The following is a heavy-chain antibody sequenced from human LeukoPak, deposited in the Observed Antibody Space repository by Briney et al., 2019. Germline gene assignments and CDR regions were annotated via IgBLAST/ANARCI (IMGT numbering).Heavy chain of an antibody. J-gene: IGHJ1*01. CDR3: AKPPKEGLATEYFQH. CDR1: GFTFSSYA. CDR2: IWYDGSNK. V-gene: IGHV3-30*02. Sequence: GGSLRLSCAASGFTFSSYAMSWVRQAPGKGLEWVAVIWYDGSNKYYADSVKGRFTISRDNSKNTLYLQMNSLRAEDTALYYCAKPPKEGLATEYFQHWGQGTLVTVSS.